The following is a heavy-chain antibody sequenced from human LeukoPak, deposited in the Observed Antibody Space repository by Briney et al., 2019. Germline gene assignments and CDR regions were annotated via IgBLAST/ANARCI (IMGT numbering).Heavy chain of an antibody. CDR1: GGSFSGYY. CDR3: ARARGSSGWYGPIYFDY. J-gene: IGHJ4*02. D-gene: IGHD6-19*01. Sequence: SETLSLTCAVYGGSFSGYYWSWIRQPPGKGLEWIGEINHSGSTNYNPSLKSRVTISVDTSKNQFSLKLSSVTAADTAVYYCARARGSSGWYGPIYFDYWGQGTLVTVSS. CDR2: INHSGST. V-gene: IGHV4-34*01.